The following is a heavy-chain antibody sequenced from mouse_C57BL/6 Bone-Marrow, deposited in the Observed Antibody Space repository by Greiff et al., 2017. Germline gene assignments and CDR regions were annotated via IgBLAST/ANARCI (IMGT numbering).Heavy chain of an antibody. CDR2: IYPGDGDT. CDR3: ARGIYYGYDGFAY. J-gene: IGHJ3*01. D-gene: IGHD2-2*01. V-gene: IGHV1-80*01. Sequence: QVQLKESGAELVKPGASVKISCKASGYAFSSYWMNWVKQRPGKGLEWIGQIYPGDGDTNYNGKFKGKATLTADKSSSTAYMQLSSLTSEDSAVYFCARGIYYGYDGFAYWGQGTLVTVSA. CDR1: GYAFSSYW.